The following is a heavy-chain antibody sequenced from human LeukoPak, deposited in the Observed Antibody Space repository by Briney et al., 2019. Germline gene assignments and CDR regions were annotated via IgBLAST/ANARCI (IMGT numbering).Heavy chain of an antibody. D-gene: IGHD3-10*01. V-gene: IGHV3-7*01. CDR2: INGDESEK. Sequence: GGSLRLSCAASGFTFSSYWMSWVRQAPGKGREWVANINGDESEKYYVDSVKARFTISRDNAKNSLYLQMNSLRVDDTAIYYCSRGEGDDYWGQGTLVTVSS. J-gene: IGHJ4*02. CDR3: SRGEGDDY. CDR1: GFTFSSYW.